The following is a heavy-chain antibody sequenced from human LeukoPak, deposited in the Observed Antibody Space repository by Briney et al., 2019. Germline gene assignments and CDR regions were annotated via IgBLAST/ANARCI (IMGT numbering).Heavy chain of an antibody. CDR3: ARMPPPPTAMDYYYYMDV. Sequence: SETLSLTCTVSGGSISSYYWSWIRQPPGKGLEWIGYTYYSGSTNYNPSLKSRVTISVDTSKNQFSLKLSSVTAADTAVYYCARMPPPPTAMDYYYYMDVWGKGTTVTVSS. CDR2: TYYSGST. V-gene: IGHV4-59*01. J-gene: IGHJ6*03. CDR1: GGSISSYY. D-gene: IGHD2-2*01.